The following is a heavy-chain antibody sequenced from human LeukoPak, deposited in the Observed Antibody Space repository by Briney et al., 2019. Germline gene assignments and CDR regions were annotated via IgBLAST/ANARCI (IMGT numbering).Heavy chain of an antibody. CDR3: ATGRYYYGSGSEAFDV. J-gene: IGHJ3*01. Sequence: ASVKVSCKVSGYTLTELSMHWVRQAPGKGLEWMGGFDPEDGETIYAQKFQGRVTMTEDTSTDTAYMELSSLRSEDTAVYYCATGRYYYGSGSEAFDVWGQGTMVTVSS. D-gene: IGHD3-10*01. CDR2: FDPEDGET. V-gene: IGHV1-24*01. CDR1: GYTLTELS.